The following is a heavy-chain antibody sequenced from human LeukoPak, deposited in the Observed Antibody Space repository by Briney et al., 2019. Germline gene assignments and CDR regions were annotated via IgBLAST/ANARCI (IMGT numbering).Heavy chain of an antibody. CDR1: GGSISSGSYY. J-gene: IGHJ6*03. V-gene: IGHV4-61*02. CDR2: IYTSGST. CDR3: ARETYQRYCSSTSCYTGGYYYYMDV. D-gene: IGHD2-2*02. Sequence: KPSQTLSLTCTVSGGSISSGSYYWSWIRQPAGKGLEWIGRIYTSGSTNYNPSLKSRVTISVDTSKNQFSLKLSSVTAADTAVYYCARETYQRYCSSTSCYTGGYYYYMDVWGKGTTVTVSS.